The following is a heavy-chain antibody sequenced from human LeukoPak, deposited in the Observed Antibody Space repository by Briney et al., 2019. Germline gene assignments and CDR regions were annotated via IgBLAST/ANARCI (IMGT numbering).Heavy chain of an antibody. V-gene: IGHV4-30-2*01. CDR2: IYHSGST. CDR1: GGSISSGGYS. Sequence: SETLSLTCAVSGGSISSGGYSWSWIRQPPGKGLEWIGYIYHSGSTYYNPSLKSRVTISVDRSKNQFSLKLSSVTAADTAVYYCARGVDDILTGYRYFDYWGQGTLVTVSS. J-gene: IGHJ4*02. D-gene: IGHD3-9*01. CDR3: ARGVDDILTGYRYFDY.